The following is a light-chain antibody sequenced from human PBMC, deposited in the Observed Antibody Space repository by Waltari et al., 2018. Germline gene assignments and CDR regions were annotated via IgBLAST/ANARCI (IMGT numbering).Light chain of an antibody. V-gene: IGKV3-15*01. Sequence: EIVMTQSPATLSVSPGETATLSCRASQSVSSNVAWYQTKPGQAPRLLIYDASTRATSIPAKFRGSWSGTEFTLTISSLQSEDFAVYYCQQYNRWPPITFGHGTRLEIK. J-gene: IGKJ5*01. CDR2: DAS. CDR3: QQYNRWPPIT. CDR1: QSVSSN.